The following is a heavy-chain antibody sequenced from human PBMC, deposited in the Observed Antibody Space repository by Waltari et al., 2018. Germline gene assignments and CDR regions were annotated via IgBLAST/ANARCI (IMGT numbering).Heavy chain of an antibody. D-gene: IGHD6-13*01. CDR3: ARQGIAAAGGGAFDI. CDR2: IYYSGST. Sequence: QLQLQESGPGLVKPSETLSLTCTVSGGSISSSSYYWGWIRPPPGKGLEWIGSIYYSGSTYYNPSLKSRVTISVDTSKNQFSLKLSSVTAADTAVYYCARQGIAAAGGGAFDIWGQGTMVTVSS. CDR1: GGSISSSSYY. J-gene: IGHJ3*02. V-gene: IGHV4-39*01.